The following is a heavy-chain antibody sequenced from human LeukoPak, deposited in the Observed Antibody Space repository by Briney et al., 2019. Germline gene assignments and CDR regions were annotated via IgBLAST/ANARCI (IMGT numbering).Heavy chain of an antibody. D-gene: IGHD3-3*01. CDR2: IWYDGSNK. V-gene: IGHV3-33*08. CDR3: ARDQMEWLPYYGMDV. Sequence: HSGGSLRLSCVVSDFTFAVSWVRQAPGKGLEWVAVIWYDGSNKYYADSVKGRFTISRDNSKNTLYLQMNSLRAEDTAVYYCARDQMEWLPYYGMDVWGQGTTVTVSS. CDR1: DFTFA. J-gene: IGHJ6*02.